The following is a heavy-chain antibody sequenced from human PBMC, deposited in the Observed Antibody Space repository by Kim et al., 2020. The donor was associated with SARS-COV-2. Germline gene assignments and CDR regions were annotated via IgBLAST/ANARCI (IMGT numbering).Heavy chain of an antibody. D-gene: IGHD3-3*01. CDR2: ISGSGGST. CDR1: GFTFSSYA. Sequence: GGSLRLSCAASGFTFSSYAMSWVRQAPGKGLEWVSAISGSGGSTYYADSVKGRFTISRDNSKNTLYLQMNSLRAEDTAVYYCAKSYYDFWSGYLAYFDYWGQGTLVTVSS. CDR3: AKSYYDFWSGYLAYFDY. V-gene: IGHV3-23*01. J-gene: IGHJ4*02.